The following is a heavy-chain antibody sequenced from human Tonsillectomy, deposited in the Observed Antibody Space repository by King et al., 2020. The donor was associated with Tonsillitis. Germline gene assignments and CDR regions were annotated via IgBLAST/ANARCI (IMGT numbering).Heavy chain of an antibody. Sequence: VQLVESGGGLVQPGGSLRLSCAASGFTFSSYDMHWVRQATGKGLEWVSAIGTAGDTYYPGSVKGRFTISRENAKNSLYLQMNSLRAGDTAVYYCARMTTGTDAFGIWGQGTMVTVSP. V-gene: IGHV3-13*01. J-gene: IGHJ3*02. CDR1: GFTFSSYD. D-gene: IGHD1-1*01. CDR2: IGTAGDT. CDR3: ARMTTGTDAFGI.